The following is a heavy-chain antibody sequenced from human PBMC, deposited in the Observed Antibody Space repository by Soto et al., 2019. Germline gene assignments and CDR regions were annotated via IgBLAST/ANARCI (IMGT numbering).Heavy chain of an antibody. D-gene: IGHD6-19*01. Sequence: QVQLVQSGAEVKKPGSSVKVSCKASGGTFSSYIISWVRQAPGQGLEWMGRIIPIVGIANYAQRFQGRVTITADKSTSTAYMEMSSLRSEDTAVYSCARGGVAGFDPWGQGTLVTVSS. V-gene: IGHV1-69*02. CDR1: GGTFSSYI. J-gene: IGHJ5*02. CDR2: IIPIVGIA. CDR3: ARGGVAGFDP.